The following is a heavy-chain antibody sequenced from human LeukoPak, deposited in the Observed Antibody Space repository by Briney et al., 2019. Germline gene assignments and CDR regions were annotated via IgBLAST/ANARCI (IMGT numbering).Heavy chain of an antibody. CDR3: ARERGSSWYALGYYYMEV. CDR2: SNSDGSSR. V-gene: IGHV3-74*01. D-gene: IGHD6-13*01. J-gene: IGHJ6*03. CDR1: GFTFSSYW. Sequence: GEALRLSCAAPGFTFSSYWMHWVRQAPGKGLVWVSRSNSDGSSRSYADSVKGRFSISRDNAKNPLYLQMNSLRAEDTAVYYCARERGSSWYALGYYYMEVWGKGTTVTVSS.